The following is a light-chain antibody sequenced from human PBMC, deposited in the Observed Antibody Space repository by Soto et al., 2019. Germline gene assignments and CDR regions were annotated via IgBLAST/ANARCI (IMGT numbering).Light chain of an antibody. CDR3: HQYNNWPLWT. CDR2: GAS. V-gene: IGKV3-15*01. J-gene: IGKJ1*01. CDR1: QTVDSN. Sequence: EIVMTQSPATLSVSPGEGATLSCRASQTVDSNLAWYQQKPGQGPRLLIFGASTRATGIPARFRGSGSGTEFTLTITSLQSEDFAVYYCHQYNNWPLWTFGQGTKVEIK.